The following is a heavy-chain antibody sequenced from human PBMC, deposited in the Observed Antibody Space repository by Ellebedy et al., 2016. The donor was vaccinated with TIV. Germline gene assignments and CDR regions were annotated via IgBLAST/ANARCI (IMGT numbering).Heavy chain of an antibody. CDR3: AKSPSDYGMGYFDY. V-gene: IGHV3-23*01. J-gene: IGHJ4*02. CDR2: ISGSGGRT. D-gene: IGHD3-16*01. CDR1: GFTFSSYA. Sequence: PGESLKISCAASGFTFSSYAMTWVRQAPGKGLEWVSGISGSGGRTYYADSVKGRFTISRDSSKSTLYLQMSSLRAEDRAVYYCAKSPSDYGMGYFDYWGQGNLVTVSS.